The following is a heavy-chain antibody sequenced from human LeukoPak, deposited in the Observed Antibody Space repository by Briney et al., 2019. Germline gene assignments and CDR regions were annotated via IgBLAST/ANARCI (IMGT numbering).Heavy chain of an antibody. CDR2: ISSSSSTI. D-gene: IGHD2-21*01. CDR3: ARYYGGEGDAFDM. V-gene: IGHV3-48*01. Sequence: GGSLRLSCAASGFTFSSYSMNWVRQAPGKGLEWVSYISSSSSTIYYADSVKGRFTISRDNAKNSLYLQMNSLRAEDTAMYYCARYYGGEGDAFDMWGQGTMVTVSS. J-gene: IGHJ3*02. CDR1: GFTFSSYS.